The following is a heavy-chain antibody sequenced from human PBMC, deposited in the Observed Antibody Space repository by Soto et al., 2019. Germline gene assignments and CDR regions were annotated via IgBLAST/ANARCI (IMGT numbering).Heavy chain of an antibody. V-gene: IGHV3-30-3*01. CDR2: ISYDGSNK. CDR3: ARDPLWGTAMVLWYFDL. J-gene: IGHJ2*01. CDR1: GFTFSSYA. D-gene: IGHD5-18*01. Sequence: QVPLVESGGGVVQPGRSLRLSCAASGFTFSSYAMHWVRQAPGKGLEWVAVISYDGSNKYYADSVKGRFTISRDNSKKTLYLQMTGLRAEDTAVYYCARDPLWGTAMVLWYFDLWGRGTLVTVSS.